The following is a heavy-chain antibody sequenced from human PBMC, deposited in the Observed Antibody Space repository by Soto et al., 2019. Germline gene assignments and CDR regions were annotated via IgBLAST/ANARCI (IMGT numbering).Heavy chain of an antibody. CDR2: IDPSDSYT. CDR3: ASAYYYDSSGYPFYGMDV. Sequence: PGESLKISCNGSGYSFTIYWISGVRQMPGKGLEWMGRIDPSDSYTNYSPSFQGHVTISADKSISTAYLRWSSLKASDTAMYYCASAYYYDSSGYPFYGMDVWGQGTTVTV. D-gene: IGHD3-22*01. J-gene: IGHJ6*02. V-gene: IGHV5-10-1*01. CDR1: GYSFTIYW.